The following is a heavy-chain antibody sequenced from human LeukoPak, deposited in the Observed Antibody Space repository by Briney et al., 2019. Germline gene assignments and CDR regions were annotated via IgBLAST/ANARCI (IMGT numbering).Heavy chain of an antibody. CDR2: INHSGST. CDR3: ASGWVRTVFDY. J-gene: IGHJ4*02. CDR1: GGSFSGYY. D-gene: IGHD4-23*01. V-gene: IGHV4-34*01. Sequence: SETLSLTCAVYGGSFSGYYWSWIRQPPGKGLGWIGEINHSGSTNYNPSLKSRVTISVDTSKNQFSLKLSSVTAADTAVYYCASGWVRTVFDYWGQGTLVTVSS.